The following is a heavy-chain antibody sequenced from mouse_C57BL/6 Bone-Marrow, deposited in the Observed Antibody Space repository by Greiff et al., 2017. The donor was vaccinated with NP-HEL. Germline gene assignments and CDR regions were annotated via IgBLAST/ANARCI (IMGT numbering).Heavy chain of an antibody. CDR2: FHPYNDDT. D-gene: IGHD2-4*01. J-gene: IGHJ1*03. Sequence: QVQLQQSGAELVKPGASVKMSCKASGYTFTTYLLGWLNQNLGKSLEWMGNFHPYNDDTKYNENFKGKATLTVEKSSSTIYLELSRLTSADSAVYCCARGAIYYDSYWYFDVWGTGTTVTVSS. V-gene: IGHV1-47*01. CDR3: ARGAIYYDSYWYFDV. CDR1: GYTFTTYL.